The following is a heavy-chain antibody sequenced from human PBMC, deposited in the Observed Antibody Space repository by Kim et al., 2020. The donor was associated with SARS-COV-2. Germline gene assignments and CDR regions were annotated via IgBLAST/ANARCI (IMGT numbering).Heavy chain of an antibody. Sequence: ADSVKGRFTISRDNAKNSLYLQMNSLRAEDTAVYYCARDRGDYEGWFDPWGQGTLVTVSS. J-gene: IGHJ5*02. CDR3: ARDRGDYEGWFDP. V-gene: IGHV3-11*01. D-gene: IGHD4-17*01.